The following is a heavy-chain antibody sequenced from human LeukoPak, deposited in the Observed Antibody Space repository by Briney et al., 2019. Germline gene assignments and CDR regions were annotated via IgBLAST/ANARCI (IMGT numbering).Heavy chain of an antibody. J-gene: IGHJ4*02. V-gene: IGHV3-48*03. D-gene: IGHD3-10*01. CDR3: ARDPDYYGSGTYYNHYFDY. CDR2: ISSSGSTI. CDR1: GFTFSSYE. Sequence: GGSLRLSCAASGFTFSSYEMNWVRQAPGKGLEWVSYISSSGSTIYYADSVKGRFTISRDNAKNSLYLQMTSLRDEDTAVYYCARDPDYYGSGTYYNHYFDYWGQGTLVTVSS.